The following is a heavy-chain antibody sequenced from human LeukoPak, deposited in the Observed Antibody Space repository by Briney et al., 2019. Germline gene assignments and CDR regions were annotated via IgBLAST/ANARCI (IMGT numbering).Heavy chain of an antibody. CDR2: ISSSSSYI. CDR3: ARDLGKDYDILTGYRSEYFQH. Sequence: GGSLRLSCAASGFTFSSYSMNWVRQAPGKGLEWVSSISSSSSYIYYADSVKGRFTISRGNAKNSLYLQMNSLRAEDTAVYYCARDLGKDYDILTGYRSEYFQHWGQGTLVTVSS. J-gene: IGHJ1*01. V-gene: IGHV3-21*01. CDR1: GFTFSSYS. D-gene: IGHD3-9*01.